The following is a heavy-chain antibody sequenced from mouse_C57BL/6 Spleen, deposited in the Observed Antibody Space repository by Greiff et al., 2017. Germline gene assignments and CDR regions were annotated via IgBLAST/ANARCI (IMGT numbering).Heavy chain of an antibody. CDR3: ARYDYVGYYFDY. D-gene: IGHD1-1*02. Sequence: VHVKQSGAELVKPGASVKLSCTASGFNIKDYYMHWVKQRPEKGLEWIGRIDPEDGETKYAEKFKGKATITADTSSNTAYLQLSRLTSEDTAVYYCARYDYVGYYFDYWGQGTTLTVSS. J-gene: IGHJ2*01. CDR2: IDPEDGET. V-gene: IGHV14-2*01. CDR1: GFNIKDYY.